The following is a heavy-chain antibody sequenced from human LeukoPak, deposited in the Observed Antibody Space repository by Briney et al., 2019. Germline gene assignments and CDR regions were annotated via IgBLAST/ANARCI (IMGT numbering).Heavy chain of an antibody. CDR2: NYYSGST. J-gene: IGHJ6*03. CDR1: GGSISSSSYY. Sequence: SETLSLTCTVSGGSISSSSYYWGWIRQPPGKGLEWIGSNYYSGSTYYNPSLKSRVTISVDTSKNQFSLKLSSVTAADTAVYYCARDPGSGWYFNYYYYYMDVWGKGTTVTVSS. CDR3: ARDPGSGWYFNYYYYYMDV. D-gene: IGHD6-19*01. V-gene: IGHV4-39*07.